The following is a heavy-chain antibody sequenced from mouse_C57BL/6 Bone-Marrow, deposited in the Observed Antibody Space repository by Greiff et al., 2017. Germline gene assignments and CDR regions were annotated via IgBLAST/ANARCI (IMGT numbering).Heavy chain of an antibody. D-gene: IGHD2-4*01. CDR3: ARSYDYDAGFAY. CDR1: GYTFTSYG. V-gene: IGHV1-81*01. J-gene: IGHJ3*01. Sequence: VQVVESGAELARPGASVKLSCKASGYTFTSYGISWVKQRTGQGLEWIGEIYPRSGNTYYNEKFKGKATLTADKSSSTAYMELRSLTSEDSAVYFCARSYDYDAGFAYWGQGTLVTVSA. CDR2: IYPRSGNT.